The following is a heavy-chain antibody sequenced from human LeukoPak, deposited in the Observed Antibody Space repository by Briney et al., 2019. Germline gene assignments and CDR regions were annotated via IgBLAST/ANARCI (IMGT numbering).Heavy chain of an antibody. CDR1: GDSISGSY. D-gene: IGHD3-16*01. CDR2: IHYSGRA. J-gene: IGHJ6*02. V-gene: IGHV4-59*01. Sequence: SETLSLTCTVSGDSISGSYWTWVRQPPGQGLEWIGQIHYSGRADYNPSLNRRINISVDTSKNQMSLTLTSVTAADMAIYYCVKVGVDYLMGVWAQETTVTVPS. CDR3: VKVGVDYLMGV.